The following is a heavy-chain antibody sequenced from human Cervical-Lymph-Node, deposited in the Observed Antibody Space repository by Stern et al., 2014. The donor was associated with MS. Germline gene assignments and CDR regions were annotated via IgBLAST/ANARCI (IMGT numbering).Heavy chain of an antibody. D-gene: IGHD1-14*01. CDR2: ISSSSSTI. J-gene: IGHJ5*02. CDR1: GLTFSSYS. V-gene: IGHV3-48*02. Sequence: EVQLVESGGGLVQPGGSLRLSCAASGLTFSSYSMNWVRQAPGKGLERVSYISSSSSTIYYADSVKGRFTISRDNAKNSLYLQMNSLRDEDTAVYYCAREDELGGTAWGQGTLVTVSS. CDR3: AREDELGGTA.